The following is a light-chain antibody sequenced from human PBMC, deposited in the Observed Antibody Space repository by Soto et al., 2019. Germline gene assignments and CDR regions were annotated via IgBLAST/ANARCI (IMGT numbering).Light chain of an antibody. V-gene: IGKV1-16*01. CDR3: QQYNGYRWT. Sequence: DIQMTQSPSSLSASVGDRVTITCQASQDIGNYLNWYQQKPGKAPKVLIWDATTLHRGVPSRFSGSRSGTEFTLTISSLQPDDFATYDCQQYNGYRWTFGQGTKVDIK. CDR2: DAT. J-gene: IGKJ1*01. CDR1: QDIGNY.